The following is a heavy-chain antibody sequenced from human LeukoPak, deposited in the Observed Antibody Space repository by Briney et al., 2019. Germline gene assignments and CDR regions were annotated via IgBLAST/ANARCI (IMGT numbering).Heavy chain of an antibody. CDR2: IYHSGST. Sequence: SETLSLTCAVSGGSISSGGYSWSWIRQPPGKGLEWIGYIYHSGSTYYNPSLKCRVTISVDRPKNQFSLKLSSVTAADTAVYYCARGNTAMGIDYWGQGTLVTVSS. CDR1: GGSISSGGYS. J-gene: IGHJ4*02. D-gene: IGHD5-18*01. CDR3: ARGNTAMGIDY. V-gene: IGHV4-30-2*01.